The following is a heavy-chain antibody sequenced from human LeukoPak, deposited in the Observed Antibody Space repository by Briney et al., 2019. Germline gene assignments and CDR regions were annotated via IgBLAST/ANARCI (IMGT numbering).Heavy chain of an antibody. V-gene: IGHV3-30*04. J-gene: IGHJ6*03. Sequence: GTSLRLSCEASGCTISTFPMHWVRQTPDKRLEWVAVISDDERDTYYADSVKGRFTISRDNSKNTLYLQKNSLSDRGRPGLYCARVGRVSIYPSYMDVWGKGTTVTVSS. CDR3: ARVGRVSIYPSYMDV. CDR1: GCTISTFP. CDR2: ISDDERDT. D-gene: IGHD6-6*01.